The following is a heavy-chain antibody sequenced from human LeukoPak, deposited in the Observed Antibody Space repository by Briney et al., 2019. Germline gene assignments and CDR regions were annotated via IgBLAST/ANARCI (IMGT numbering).Heavy chain of an antibody. J-gene: IGHJ4*02. CDR2: FYSTGST. V-gene: IGHV4-4*07. D-gene: IGHD1-26*01. CDR1: GGSISGYF. CDR3: AREAREGSTYFDT. Sequence: SETLSLTCTVSGGSISGYFWAWIRRPAGKGLEWIGRFYSTGSTNYNLSLKSRVTMSVDTSTNQFSLRLSSVTAADTAVYYCAREAREGSTYFDTWGQGTLVTVSS.